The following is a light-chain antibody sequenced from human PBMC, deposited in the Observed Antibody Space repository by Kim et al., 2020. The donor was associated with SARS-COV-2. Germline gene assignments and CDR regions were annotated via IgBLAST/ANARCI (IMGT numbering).Light chain of an antibody. CDR3: RQSYSTPPWS. CDR1: QSISSY. V-gene: IGKV1-39*01. J-gene: IGKJ2*04. Sequence: DIQMTQSPSSLSASVGDRVTITCRASQSISSYLNWYQQKPGKAPKLLIYAASSLQSGGPSRFSGSGSGTDFTLTISSLQPEDVATYYCRQSYSTPPWSFGQGTKLEI. CDR2: AAS.